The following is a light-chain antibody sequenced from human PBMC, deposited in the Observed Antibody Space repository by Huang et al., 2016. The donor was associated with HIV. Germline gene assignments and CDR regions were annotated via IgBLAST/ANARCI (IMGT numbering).Light chain of an antibody. CDR1: QGISNS. J-gene: IGKJ1*01. CDR2: VAS. Sequence: DIQMTQSPSSLSASVGDRVTITCRASQGISNSLAWYQQKPGKAPKLLLYVASSLESGVPSRFSGSGSGTDYTLTINNLQPEDFATYYCQQYYSTPTFGQGTKVEIK. CDR3: QQYYSTPT. V-gene: IGKV1-NL1*01.